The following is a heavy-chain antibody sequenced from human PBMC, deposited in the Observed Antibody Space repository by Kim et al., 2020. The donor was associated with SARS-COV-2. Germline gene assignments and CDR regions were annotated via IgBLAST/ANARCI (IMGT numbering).Heavy chain of an antibody. J-gene: IGHJ4*02. V-gene: IGHV3-66*01. D-gene: IGHD4-4*01. Sequence: ADSIKSRFTISRDNSKNTLYPQLNSLKVEESAMYFCARDRNSDYVFDDWGPGTLVTVSS. CDR3: ARDRNSDYVFDD.